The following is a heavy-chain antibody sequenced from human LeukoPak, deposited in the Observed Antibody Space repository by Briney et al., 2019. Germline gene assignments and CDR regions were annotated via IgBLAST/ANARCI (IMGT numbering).Heavy chain of an antibody. CDR3: ARDYGPYPGCSWFDP. J-gene: IGHJ5*02. D-gene: IGHD2-21*01. Sequence: ASVKVSCKASGYTFTGYYIHWVRQAPGQGLEWMGRINCNGGGTSYAQKFQGRVTMTRDTSISTAYMELDRLTSDDTAVYYCARDYGPYPGCSWFDPWGQGTLVTVSS. CDR2: INCNGGGT. CDR1: GYTFTGYY. V-gene: IGHV1-2*06.